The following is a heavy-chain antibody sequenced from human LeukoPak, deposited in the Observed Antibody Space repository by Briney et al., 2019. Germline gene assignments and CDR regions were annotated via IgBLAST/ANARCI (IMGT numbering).Heavy chain of an antibody. CDR2: ISYDGNNK. V-gene: IGHV3-30*18. D-gene: IGHD6-19*01. Sequence: PGGSLRLSCAASGFTFSSYGMHWVRQAPGNGLEWVAVISYDGNNKYYVDSVKGRFTISRDNSKNTLYLQMNSLRPEDTAVYYCAKDRSSSGWYYFDYWGQGTLVTVSS. J-gene: IGHJ4*02. CDR3: AKDRSSSGWYYFDY. CDR1: GFTFSSYG.